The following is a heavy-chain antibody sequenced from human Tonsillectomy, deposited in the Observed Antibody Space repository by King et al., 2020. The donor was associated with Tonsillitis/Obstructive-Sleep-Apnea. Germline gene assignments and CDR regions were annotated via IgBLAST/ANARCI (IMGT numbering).Heavy chain of an antibody. J-gene: IGHJ6*02. Sequence: EQLVQSGAEVKKPGESLRISCKGSGYSFISYWISWVRQTPGKGLEWMGRIDPIDSYTNYSPSFQGHVTISADKSIGTAYLQWSSLKASDTAMYYCARLSCSGSSCYYYYGMDVWGQETTVTVSS. CDR1: GYSFISYW. CDR3: ARLSCSGSSCYYYYGMDV. V-gene: IGHV5-10-1*03. CDR2: IDPIDSYT. D-gene: IGHD2-2*01.